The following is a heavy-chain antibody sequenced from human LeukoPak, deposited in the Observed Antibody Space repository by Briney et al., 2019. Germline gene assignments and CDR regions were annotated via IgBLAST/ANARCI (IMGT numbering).Heavy chain of an antibody. D-gene: IGHD2-15*01. Sequence: SETLSLTCTVSGGSISSGSYYWNWIRQPAGKGLEWIGRIYTSGSTNYNPSLKSRVTISVDTSKNQFSLKLSSVTAADTAVYYCARHGVVVVAATPYRGFDYWGQGTLVTVSS. CDR2: IYTSGST. CDR3: ARHGVVVVAATPYRGFDY. J-gene: IGHJ4*02. CDR1: GGSISSGSYY. V-gene: IGHV4-61*02.